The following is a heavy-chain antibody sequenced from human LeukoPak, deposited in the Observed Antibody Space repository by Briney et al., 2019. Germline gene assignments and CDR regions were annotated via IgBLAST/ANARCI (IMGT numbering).Heavy chain of an antibody. J-gene: IGHJ4*02. CDR2: ISGSGGST. V-gene: IGHV3-23*01. CDR1: GFTFSSYG. D-gene: IGHD1-26*01. CDR3: AKETSRIGGSMASFDY. Sequence: GGTLRLSCAASGFTFSSYGLSWVRQAPGKGLEWVSGISGSGGSTNYADSVKGRFTISRDNSKNTLYLQMNSLRAEDTAVYYFAKETSRIGGSMASFDYWGQGTLVTVSS.